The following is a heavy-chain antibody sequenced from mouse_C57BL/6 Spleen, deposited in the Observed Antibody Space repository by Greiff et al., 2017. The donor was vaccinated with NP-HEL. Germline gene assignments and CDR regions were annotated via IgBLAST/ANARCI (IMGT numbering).Heavy chain of an antibody. CDR1: GYTFTSYW. Sequence: VQLQQPGAELVRPGSSVKLSCKASGYTFTSYWMDWVKQRPGQGLEWIGNIYPSDSETHYNQKFKDKATLTVDKSSSTAYMQLSSLTSEDSAVYYCARGGPFDYWGQGTTLTVSS. J-gene: IGHJ2*01. D-gene: IGHD3-3*01. CDR3: ARGGPFDY. V-gene: IGHV1-61*01. CDR2: IYPSDSET.